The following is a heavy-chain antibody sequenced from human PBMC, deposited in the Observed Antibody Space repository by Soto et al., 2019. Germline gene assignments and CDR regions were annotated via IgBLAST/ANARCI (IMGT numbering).Heavy chain of an antibody. CDR2: IYPGDSDT. V-gene: IGHV5-51*01. CDR1: GYSFTSYW. D-gene: IGHD3-22*01. J-gene: IGHJ3*02. Sequence: GESLKISCKGSGYSFTSYWIGWVRQMPGKGLEWMGIIYPGDSDTRYSPSFQGQVTISADKSISTAYLQWSSLKASDTAMYYCARPYDSSGYYYRDAFDIWGQGTMVTVSS. CDR3: ARPYDSSGYYYRDAFDI.